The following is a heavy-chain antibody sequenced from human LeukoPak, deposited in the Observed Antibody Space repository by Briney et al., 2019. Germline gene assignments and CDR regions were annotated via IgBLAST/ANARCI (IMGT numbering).Heavy chain of an antibody. CDR1: GFTFSRLW. J-gene: IGHJ4*02. Sequence: GGSLRLSCAASGFTFSRLWMSWVRQAPGKGLEWVANIKQDGSEKYYAESVKGRFTISRDNAKNSLYLQMNSLRAEDTAVYYCARVLRGGYGDYFDYWGQGTLVTVSS. D-gene: IGHD4-17*01. V-gene: IGHV3-7*01. CDR3: ARVLRGGYGDYFDY. CDR2: IKQDGSEK.